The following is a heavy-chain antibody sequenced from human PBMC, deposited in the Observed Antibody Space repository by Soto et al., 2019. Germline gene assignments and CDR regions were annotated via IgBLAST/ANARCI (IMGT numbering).Heavy chain of an antibody. Sequence: GSLRLSCAASGFTVSNYWMNWVRQAPGKGLVLVSHIKSDGTTSYADSVEGRFTVSRDDAKNTFYLQMNSLRAEDTAVYYCAKDRGEEGLTFLEWFGGMDVWGHGTTVTVSS. CDR3: AKDRGEEGLTFLEWFGGMDV. J-gene: IGHJ6*02. D-gene: IGHD3-3*02. CDR2: IKSDGTT. V-gene: IGHV3-74*01. CDR1: GFTVSNYW.